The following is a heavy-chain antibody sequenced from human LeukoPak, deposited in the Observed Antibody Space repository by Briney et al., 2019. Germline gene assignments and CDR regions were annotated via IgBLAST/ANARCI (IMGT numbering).Heavy chain of an antibody. CDR2: INPNSGGT. D-gene: IGHD2-2*01. CDR1: GYTFTGYY. J-gene: IGHJ6*03. V-gene: IGHV1-2*02. Sequence: ASVKVSCKASGYTFTGYYMHWVRQAPGQGLEWMGWINPNSGGTNYGQKCQGRVNMTRDTSISTAYMELSRLRSDDTAVYYCARGDAQLLGDYYYYYYMDVWGKGTTVTVSS. CDR3: ARGDAQLLGDYYYYYYMDV.